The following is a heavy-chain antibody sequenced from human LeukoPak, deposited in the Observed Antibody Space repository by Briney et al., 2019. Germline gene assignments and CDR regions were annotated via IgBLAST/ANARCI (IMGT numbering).Heavy chain of an antibody. CDR1: EFTLGGTC. J-gene: IGHJ4*02. CDR3: ATSYDMGWLIGY. Sequence: GGSLRLSCAASEFTLGGTCMRWVRQVRGQGLEWVVNINQDGSEKFYAASVKGRFTISRDNGKSSLYLQMNSLRAEDTALYYCATSYDMGWLIGYWGQGTLVTVSS. CDR2: INQDGSEK. V-gene: IGHV3-7*03. D-gene: IGHD3/OR15-3a*01.